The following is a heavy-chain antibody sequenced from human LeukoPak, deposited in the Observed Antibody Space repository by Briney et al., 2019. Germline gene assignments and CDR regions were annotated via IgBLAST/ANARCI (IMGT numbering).Heavy chain of an antibody. V-gene: IGHV3-74*01. CDR2: INSDGSST. CDR1: GFTFSSYW. Sequence: GGSLRLSCAASGFTFSSYWMHWVRQAPGKGLAWVSRINSDGSSTSYADSVKGRFTISRDNAKNTLYLQMNSLRAEDTAVYYCARKSQRDLDYWGQGTLVTVSS. J-gene: IGHJ4*02. CDR3: ARKSQRDLDY. D-gene: IGHD1-1*01.